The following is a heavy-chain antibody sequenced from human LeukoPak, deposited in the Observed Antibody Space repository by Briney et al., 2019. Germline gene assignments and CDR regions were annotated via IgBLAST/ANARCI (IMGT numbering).Heavy chain of an antibody. CDR1: GFTFSTYG. V-gene: IGHV3-23*01. D-gene: IGHD5-24*01. Sequence: PGGSLRLSCAASGFTFSTYGMNWVRQAPGQGLEWVSAISGSDNNTYYADSVKGRFTISRDTSKNTLYLQMNNLRAEDTAVYYCANAADSYNYFPVDYWGQGTLVTVSS. CDR3: ANAADSYNYFPVDY. J-gene: IGHJ4*02. CDR2: ISGSDNNT.